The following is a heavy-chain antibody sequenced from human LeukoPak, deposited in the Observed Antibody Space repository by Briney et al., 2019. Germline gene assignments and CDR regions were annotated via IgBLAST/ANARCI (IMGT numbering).Heavy chain of an antibody. CDR2: ISSSSSYI. CDR1: GFTFSSYS. Sequence: GGSLRLSCAASGFTFSSYSMNWVRQAPGKGLEWVSSISSSSSYIYYADSVKGRFTISRDNAKNSLYLQMNSLGAEDTAVYYCARVWVVRGVIARPDYWGQGTLVTVSS. D-gene: IGHD3-10*01. CDR3: ARVWVVRGVIARPDY. V-gene: IGHV3-21*01. J-gene: IGHJ4*02.